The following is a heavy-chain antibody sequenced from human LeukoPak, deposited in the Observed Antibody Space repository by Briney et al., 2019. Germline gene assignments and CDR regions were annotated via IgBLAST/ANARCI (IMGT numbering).Heavy chain of an antibody. CDR1: GFPFSAYA. D-gene: IGHD5-24*01. J-gene: IGHJ4*02. Sequence: GGSLRLSCAASGFPFSAYAMSWVRQAPGEGLEWVSAISASGDRTYYADSVKGRFTISRDNSKNTLYLQMNSLRAEDTAVYYCAKDSMATLNPPLDYWGQGTLVTVSS. CDR3: AKDSMATLNPPLDY. V-gene: IGHV3-23*01. CDR2: ISASGDRT.